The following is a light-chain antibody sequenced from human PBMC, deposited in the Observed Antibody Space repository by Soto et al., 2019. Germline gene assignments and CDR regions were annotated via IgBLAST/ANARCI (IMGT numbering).Light chain of an antibody. CDR1: QFIGSN. V-gene: IGKV3-15*01. CDR2: DAS. Sequence: MTQSPATLSVSPGERATLSCRASQFIGSNLAWYQQKPGEAPRLLMYDASSRATGIPARFSGSGSGTEFALTISSLQSEDLAIYYCQQYNNWPPLTFGGGTKVEIK. J-gene: IGKJ4*01. CDR3: QQYNNWPPLT.